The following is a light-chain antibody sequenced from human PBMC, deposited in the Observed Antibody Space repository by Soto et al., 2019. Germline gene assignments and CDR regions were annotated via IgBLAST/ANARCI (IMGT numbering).Light chain of an antibody. Sequence: EIVLTQSPATLSLSPGERATLSCGASQSVSSSYLAWYQQKPGLAPRLLMYDASSRATGIPEWFSGSGSGTDFTLTISRLEPEDFAVYYCQQYGSSPWTFGQGTKVEIK. CDR1: QSVSSSY. V-gene: IGKV3D-20*01. CDR3: QQYGSSPWT. J-gene: IGKJ1*01. CDR2: DAS.